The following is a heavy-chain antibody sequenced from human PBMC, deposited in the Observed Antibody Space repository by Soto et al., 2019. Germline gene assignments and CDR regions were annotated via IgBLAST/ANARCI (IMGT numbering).Heavy chain of an antibody. V-gene: IGHV3-23*01. CDR3: AKSYCSSPSCSFGWFDP. D-gene: IGHD2-2*01. Sequence: GGSLRLSCAASGFTFRNYDLHWVRQAPGKGLEWVSFLSGSGGGTYYADSVKGRFTMSRDNSKNTLYLQMNSLRAEDTAVYYCAKSYCSSPSCSFGWFDPWGQGTLVTVSS. J-gene: IGHJ5*02. CDR2: LSGSGGGT. CDR1: GFTFRNYD.